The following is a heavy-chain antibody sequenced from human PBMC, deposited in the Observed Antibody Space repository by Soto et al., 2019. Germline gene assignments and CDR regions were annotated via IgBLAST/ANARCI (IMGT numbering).Heavy chain of an antibody. CDR1: GGSISSSSYY. Sequence: SATLSLTCTVSGGSISSSSYYWGWIRQPRGKGLEWIGSIYYSGSTYYNPSLKSRVTISVDTSKNQFSLKLSSVTAADTAVYYCARTLRGYSGYDAGYYYYYYGMDVWGQGTTVTV. CDR2: IYYSGST. CDR3: ARTLRGYSGYDAGYYYYYYGMDV. J-gene: IGHJ6*02. D-gene: IGHD5-12*01. V-gene: IGHV4-39*01.